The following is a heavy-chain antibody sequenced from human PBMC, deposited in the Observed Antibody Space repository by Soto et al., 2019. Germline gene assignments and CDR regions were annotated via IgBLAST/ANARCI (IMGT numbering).Heavy chain of an antibody. CDR2: ISYDGSNK. D-gene: IGHD5-18*01. Sequence: GGSLRLSCSASGFTFSSYAMHWVRQAPGKGLEWVAVISYDGSNKYYADSVKGRFTISRDNSKNTLYLQMNSLRAEDTAVYYCARVLKPDTDPDYYYYGMDVWGQGTTVTVSS. J-gene: IGHJ6*02. V-gene: IGHV3-30*04. CDR1: GFTFSSYA. CDR3: ARVLKPDTDPDYYYYGMDV.